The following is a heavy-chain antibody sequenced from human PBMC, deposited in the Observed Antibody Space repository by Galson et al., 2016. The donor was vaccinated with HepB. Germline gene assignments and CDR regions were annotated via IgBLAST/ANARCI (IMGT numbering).Heavy chain of an antibody. J-gene: IGHJ4*02. CDR1: GDSVSSNSAT. Sequence: CAISGDSVSSNSATWNWIRQSPSRGLEWLGRTYSRSKWYNEYAVSVKGRVTINPDTSKNQFSLQLNSVTPEDAALYYCARGTSQTKSFDYWGQGALVTVSS. CDR3: ARGTSQTKSFDY. V-gene: IGHV6-1*01. D-gene: IGHD2-2*01. CDR2: TYSRSKWYN.